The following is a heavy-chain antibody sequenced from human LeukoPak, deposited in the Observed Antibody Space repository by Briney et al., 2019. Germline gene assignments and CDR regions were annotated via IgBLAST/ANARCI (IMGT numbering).Heavy chain of an antibody. D-gene: IGHD5-12*01. V-gene: IGHV4-39*01. CDR3: ATHRRSGSGGSENAFEI. Sequence: PSETLSLTCTVSGGSISSSSYYWGWIRQPPGKGEEWIGSIYYSGSTYYNPSLKSRVTISGDTSKNQFSLKLNSVTAADTATYYCATHRRSGSGGSENAFEIWGQGTMVTVSS. J-gene: IGHJ3*02. CDR1: GGSISSSSYY. CDR2: IYYSGST.